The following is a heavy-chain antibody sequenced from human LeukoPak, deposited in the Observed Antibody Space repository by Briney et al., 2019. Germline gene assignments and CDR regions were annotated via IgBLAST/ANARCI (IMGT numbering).Heavy chain of an antibody. CDR1: GFTFSSYG. Sequence: PGGSLRLSCAASGFTFSSYGMRWVRQAPGKRLEWVSAISGSGGSTYYADSVKGRFTISRDNSKNTLYLQMNSLRAEDTAVYYCAKDSSGWHPLEFDYWGQGTLVTVSS. D-gene: IGHD6-19*01. V-gene: IGHV3-23*01. J-gene: IGHJ4*02. CDR3: AKDSSGWHPLEFDY. CDR2: ISGSGGST.